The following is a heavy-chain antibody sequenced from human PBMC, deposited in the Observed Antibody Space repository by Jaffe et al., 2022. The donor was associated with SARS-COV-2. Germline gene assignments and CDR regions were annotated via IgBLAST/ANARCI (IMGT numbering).Heavy chain of an antibody. V-gene: IGHV3-23*01. D-gene: IGHD3-22*01. CDR2: INGGGYIT. CDR1: GFTFKNFA. CDR3: AKDGYPFDRSEGPDWFDP. Sequence: EVRLLESGGGLVQPGGSLRLSCVASGFTFKNFAMTWVRQAPGKGPEWVAAINGGGYITSYRDSVRGRFTISRDNSKDTVYLQMNSLRVEDTAVYYCAKDGYPFDRSEGPDWFDPRGQGTLVTVSS. J-gene: IGHJ5*02.